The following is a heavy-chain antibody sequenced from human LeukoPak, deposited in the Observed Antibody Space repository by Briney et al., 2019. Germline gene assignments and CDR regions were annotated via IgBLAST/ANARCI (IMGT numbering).Heavy chain of an antibody. V-gene: IGHV3-7*01. CDR1: GFTFSTYW. CDR2: KNQDASEI. CDR3: ATDRDNSDWQKRFDS. Sequence: PGGSLRLSCAASGFTFSTYWMTWYRQAPGRGLEGVGNKNQDASEINYVDSVRGRFTISRDNAKNSLHLQMNSLRAEDTAVYYCATDRDNSDWQKRFDSWGQGTLVTVSS. J-gene: IGHJ4*02. D-gene: IGHD2-21*02.